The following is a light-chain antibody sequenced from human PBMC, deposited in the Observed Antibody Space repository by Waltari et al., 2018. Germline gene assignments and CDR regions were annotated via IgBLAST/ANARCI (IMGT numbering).Light chain of an antibody. J-gene: IGKJ1*01. CDR2: AAS. CDR1: QSISNN. Sequence: DTQMTQSPPSLSASVGDRVTITCRASQSISNNLNWYQQKPGKAPRVLIYAASSLQTGVPSRFSGSGSGTDFTLTISSLQPEDFATYYCQQSYNNPRTFGQGTKVEI. V-gene: IGKV1-39*01. CDR3: QQSYNNPRT.